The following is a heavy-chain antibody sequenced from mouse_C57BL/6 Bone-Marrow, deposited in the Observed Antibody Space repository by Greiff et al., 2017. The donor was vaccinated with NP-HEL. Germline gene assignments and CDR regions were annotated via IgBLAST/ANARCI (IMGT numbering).Heavy chain of an antibody. Sequence: VQLQQSGPELVKPGASVKISCKASGYTFTDYYMNWVKQSHGKSLEWIGDINPNNGGTSYNQKFKGKATLTVDKSSSTAYMELRSLTSEDSAVYYCARPSHYYGSSYVEFADWGQGTLVTVSA. J-gene: IGHJ3*01. CDR1: GYTFTDYY. CDR2: INPNNGGT. V-gene: IGHV1-26*01. D-gene: IGHD1-1*01. CDR3: ARPSHYYGSSYVEFAD.